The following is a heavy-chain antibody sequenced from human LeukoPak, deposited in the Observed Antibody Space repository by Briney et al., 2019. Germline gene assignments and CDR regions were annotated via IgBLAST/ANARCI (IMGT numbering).Heavy chain of an antibody. V-gene: IGHV4-30-2*01. CDR3: AASRWYFDV. J-gene: IGHJ2*01. Sequence: SETLSLTCAVSGGSISSGGYSWSWIRQPPGKGLEWIGEINHSGSTNYNPSLKSRVTISVDTSKNQFSLKLSSVTAADTAVYYCAASRWYFDVWGRGVVVAVSS. CDR2: INHSGST. CDR1: GGSISSGGYS.